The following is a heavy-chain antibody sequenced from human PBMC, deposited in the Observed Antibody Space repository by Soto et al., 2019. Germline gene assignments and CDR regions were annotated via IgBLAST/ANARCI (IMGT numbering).Heavy chain of an antibody. Sequence: SETLSLTCTVSGVSINSGGSYWSWIRQHPGKGLEWIGYIYYSGSTFYSPSLKRRVTISVDTSKSQFSLKLSSVTAADTAVYYCARGQYSGTSSLVYGMDVWGQGTTVTVSS. J-gene: IGHJ6*02. CDR2: IYYSGST. CDR3: ARGQYSGTSSLVYGMDV. V-gene: IGHV4-31*03. D-gene: IGHD1-26*01. CDR1: GVSINSGGSY.